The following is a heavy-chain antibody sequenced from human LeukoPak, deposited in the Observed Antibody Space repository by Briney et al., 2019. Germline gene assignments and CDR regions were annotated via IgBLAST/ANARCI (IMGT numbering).Heavy chain of an antibody. CDR3: ARDRPIRGYSGYDKYDAFDI. Sequence: SQTLSLTCAISGDSVSSNSAAWNWIRQSPSRGLEWLGRTYYRSKWYNDYAVSVKSRITINPDTSKNQFSLQLNSVTPEDTAVYYCARDRPIRGYSGYDKYDAFDIWGQGIMVTVSS. J-gene: IGHJ3*02. CDR1: GDSVSSNSAA. V-gene: IGHV6-1*01. CDR2: TYYRSKWYN. D-gene: IGHD5-12*01.